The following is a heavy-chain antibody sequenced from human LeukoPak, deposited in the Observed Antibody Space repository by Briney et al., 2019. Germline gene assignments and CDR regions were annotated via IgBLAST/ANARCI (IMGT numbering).Heavy chain of an antibody. Sequence: SVKVSCKASGGTFSSYSISWVRQAPGQGLEWMGGIIPIFDTADYAQKFQGRVTITADESTSTAYMELSSLRSEDTAVYYCARGFLTKYGSGSSPLDYWGQGTLVTVSS. CDR3: ARGFLTKYGSGSSPLDY. J-gene: IGHJ4*02. CDR2: IIPIFDTA. V-gene: IGHV1-69*13. CDR1: GGTFSSYS. D-gene: IGHD3-10*01.